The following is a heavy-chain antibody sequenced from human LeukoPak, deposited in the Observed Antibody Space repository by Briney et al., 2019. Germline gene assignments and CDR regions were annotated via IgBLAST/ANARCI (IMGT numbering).Heavy chain of an antibody. CDR1: GFTFNNYW. D-gene: IGHD3-10*01. CDR3: AKVAKYYYGSETYYFFEH. CDR2: INSDGSST. Sequence: GGSLRLSCAASGFTFNNYWMHWVRQAPGKGLVWVSRINSDGSSTSYADSVKGRFTISRDNAKNSLYLQMNSLRVEDTAVYYCAKVAKYYYGSETYYFFEHWGQGTPVTASS. J-gene: IGHJ4*02. V-gene: IGHV3-74*01.